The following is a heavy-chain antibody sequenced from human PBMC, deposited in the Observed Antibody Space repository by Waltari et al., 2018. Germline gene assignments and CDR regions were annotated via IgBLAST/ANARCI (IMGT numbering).Heavy chain of an antibody. CDR2: IDSEGAT. V-gene: IGHV3-53*02. D-gene: IGHD3-10*01. CDR3: ARAPNVGARVPIYGMDG. Sequence: QLVDTGGDFVQPGGSLRISCSACGFACRSPSMSWVRQAPGKGLEWVSLIDSEGATYYADSLKGRFPISRDSSKNSLDLQMNSLRAEDTAVYFCARAPNVGARVPIYGMDGWGQGTTVTVSS. CDR1: GFACRSPS. J-gene: IGHJ6*02.